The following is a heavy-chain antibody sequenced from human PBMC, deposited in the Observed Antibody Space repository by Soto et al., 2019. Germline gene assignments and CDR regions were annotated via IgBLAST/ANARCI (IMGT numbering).Heavy chain of an antibody. Sequence: EVQLVESGGGLVQPGGSLRLSCEASGFTLNSYWMHWVRQAPGKGLVWVSRIKSDGSTTEYADSVKGRFTISRDSAENTLYLQMNSRRAEDTAVYYCARRHYCIGGECYSNGPFDMWGQGTMVTVSS. CDR2: IKSDGSTT. CDR1: GFTLNSYW. V-gene: IGHV3-74*03. D-gene: IGHD2-15*01. J-gene: IGHJ3*02. CDR3: ARRHYCIGGECYSNGPFDM.